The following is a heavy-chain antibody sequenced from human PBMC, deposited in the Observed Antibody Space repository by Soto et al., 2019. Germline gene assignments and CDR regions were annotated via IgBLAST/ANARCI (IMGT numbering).Heavy chain of an antibody. J-gene: IGHJ2*01. V-gene: IGHV4-34*01. CDR2: INNGGSS. D-gene: IGHD3-10*01. CDR3: ARGRGDGYNQNWYFDL. Sequence: SETLSLTCAVYGGSFSGYYWSWIRQPPGKGLEWIGEINNGGSSNYNPPLKSRGSMSVGTSNNQFSLKLTSVTAADTAVYYCARGRGDGYNQNWYFDLWGRGTVVTVSS. CDR1: GGSFSGYY.